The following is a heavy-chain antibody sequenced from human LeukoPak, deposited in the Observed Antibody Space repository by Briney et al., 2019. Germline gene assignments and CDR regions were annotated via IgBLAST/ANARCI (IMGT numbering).Heavy chain of an antibody. CDR2: IYHSGST. CDR3: ARVPSGLTIDH. Sequence: SETLSLTCTVSGGSISSSSYYWGWIRQPPGKGLQWIGEIYHSGSTNYNPSLKSRVTLSVARSRNQFSLKLSSVTAADTAIYFCARVPSGLTIDHWGQGTLVTVSS. V-gene: IGHV4-39*07. D-gene: IGHD1-26*01. CDR1: GGSISSSSYY. J-gene: IGHJ4*02.